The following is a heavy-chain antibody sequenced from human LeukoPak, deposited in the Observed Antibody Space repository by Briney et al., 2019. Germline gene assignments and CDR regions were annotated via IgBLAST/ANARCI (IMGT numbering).Heavy chain of an antibody. CDR2: IWYDGSNK. CDR3: ARDPTPKIFGVVITYHFDY. D-gene: IGHD3-3*01. Sequence: QPGRSLRLSCAASGFTFSSYGMHWVRQAPGKGLEWVAVIWYDGSNKYYADSVKGRFTISRDNSKNTLYLQMNSLRAEDTAVYYCARDPTPKIFGVVITYHFDYWGQGTLVTVSS. V-gene: IGHV3-33*01. J-gene: IGHJ4*02. CDR1: GFTFSSYG.